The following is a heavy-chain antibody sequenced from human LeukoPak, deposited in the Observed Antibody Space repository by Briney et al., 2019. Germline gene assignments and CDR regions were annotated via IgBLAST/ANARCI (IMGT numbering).Heavy chain of an antibody. V-gene: IGHV4-39*07. CDR3: ARVRIQLWFPRDAFDI. CDR2: INHSGST. J-gene: IGHJ3*02. Sequence: PSETLSLTCTVSGGSISSSSYYWSWIRQPPGKGLEWIGEINHSGSTNYNPSLKSRVTISVDTSKNQFSLKLSSVTAADTAVYYCARVRIQLWFPRDAFDIWGQGTMVTVSS. CDR1: GGSISSSSYY. D-gene: IGHD5-18*01.